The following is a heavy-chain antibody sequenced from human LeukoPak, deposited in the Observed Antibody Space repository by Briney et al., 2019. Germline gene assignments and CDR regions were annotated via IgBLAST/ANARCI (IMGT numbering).Heavy chain of an antibody. CDR1: GSTFSNYA. J-gene: IGHJ4*02. D-gene: IGHD3-16*01. V-gene: IGHV3-30-3*01. Sequence: GRSLRLSCAASGSTFSNYAMHWVRQAPGKGLEWVAVVTFDGSNKYYADSVQGRFTISRDNSKNMLYLQMNSLRPEDTAVYCCARGPRGSYFFDYWGQGTLVTVSS. CDR3: ARGPRGSYFFDY. CDR2: VTFDGSNK.